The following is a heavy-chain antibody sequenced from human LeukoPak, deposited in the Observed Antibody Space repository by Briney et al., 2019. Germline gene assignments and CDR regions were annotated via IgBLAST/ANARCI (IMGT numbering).Heavy chain of an antibody. Sequence: SVKVSCKASGGTFSSYAISWVRQAPGQGLEWMGGIIPIFGTANYAQKFQGRVTITTDESTSTAYMELSSLRSEDTAVYYCASTITGTTDRAFDIWGQGTMVTVSS. J-gene: IGHJ3*02. V-gene: IGHV1-69*05. CDR1: GGTFSSYA. D-gene: IGHD1-20*01. CDR2: IIPIFGTA. CDR3: ASTITGTTDRAFDI.